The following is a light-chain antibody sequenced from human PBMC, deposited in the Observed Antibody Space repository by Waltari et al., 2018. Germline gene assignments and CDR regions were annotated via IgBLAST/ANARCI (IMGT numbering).Light chain of an antibody. J-gene: IGLJ2*01. CDR3: SSFETNSASVI. CDR2: DVS. Sequence: QSALTQPASVSGSPGQSITISCTGTSSDVGAYNFVSWYQHYPGKAPKIIIYDVSNRPSGVSYRFSGSKSGNTASLTISGLQAEDEAVYYCSSFETNSASVIFGGGTMVTVL. CDR1: SSDVGAYNF. V-gene: IGLV2-14*03.